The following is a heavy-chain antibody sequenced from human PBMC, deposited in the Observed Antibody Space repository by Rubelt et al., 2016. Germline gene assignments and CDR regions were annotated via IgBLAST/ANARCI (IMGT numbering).Heavy chain of an antibody. CDR3: ARPPGLRNAYWYFDL. Sequence: QVQLQESGPGLVKPSETLSLTCTVSGGSISGYYWSWIRQPPGKGLKWIGYNYYSGSTNSNPSLKRRVPHSVEPSTNQLSLKLSPVTAADTAAYYCARPPGLRNAYWYFDLWGRGTLVTVSS. CDR2: NYYSGST. J-gene: IGHJ2*01. V-gene: IGHV4-59*08. D-gene: IGHD4-17*01. CDR1: GGSISGYY.